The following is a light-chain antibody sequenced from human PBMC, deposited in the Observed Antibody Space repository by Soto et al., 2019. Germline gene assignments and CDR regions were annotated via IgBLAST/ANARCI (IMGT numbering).Light chain of an antibody. CDR2: DNN. CDR3: GTWDSSLSDYV. Sequence: QSVLTQPPSVSAAPGQKVTISCSGSSSNLGNNYVSWYQQLPGTAPKLLSYDNNKRPSGIPDRFSGSKSGTSATLGITGLQTGDEADYYCGTWDSSLSDYVFGTGTKVTVL. J-gene: IGLJ1*01. V-gene: IGLV1-51*01. CDR1: SSNLGNNY.